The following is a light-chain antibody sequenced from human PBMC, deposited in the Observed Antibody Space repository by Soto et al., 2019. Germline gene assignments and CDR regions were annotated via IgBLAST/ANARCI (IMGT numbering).Light chain of an antibody. V-gene: IGLV2-8*01. CDR2: EDN. J-gene: IGLJ1*01. CDR1: TSDIGGYNY. CDR3: SSHGGNSPDV. Sequence: QSALTQPPSASGSPGQSVAISCTGTTSDIGGYNYVSWYQQHPGKAPKLMIYEDNKRPSGVPDRFSGSKSGNTASLTVSGLQAEDEADYYCSSHGGNSPDVFGTGTKLTVL.